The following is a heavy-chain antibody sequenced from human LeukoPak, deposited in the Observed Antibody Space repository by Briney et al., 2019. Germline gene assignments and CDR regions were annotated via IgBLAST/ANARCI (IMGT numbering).Heavy chain of an antibody. D-gene: IGHD2-15*01. CDR3: AKEGQYCSGGSCYSYGMDV. V-gene: IGHV3-21*04. J-gene: IGHJ6*02. Sequence: PGGSLRLSCAASGFTFSSYSMNWVRQAPGKGLEWVSSISSSSSYIYYADSVKGRFTISRDNSKNTLYLQMNSLRAEDTAVYYCAKEGQYCSGGSCYSYGMDVWGQGTTVTVSS. CDR1: GFTFSSYS. CDR2: ISSSSSYI.